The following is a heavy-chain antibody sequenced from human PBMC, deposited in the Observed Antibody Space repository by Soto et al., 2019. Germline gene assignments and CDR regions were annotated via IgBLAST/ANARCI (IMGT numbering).Heavy chain of an antibody. CDR2: IYSGGST. J-gene: IGHJ4*02. CDR3: ARGVTSPYYFDY. D-gene: IGHD2-21*02. V-gene: IGHV3-53*02. CDR1: GFTVSSNY. Sequence: EMQLVETGGGLIQPGGSLRLSCAASGFTVSSNYMSWVRQAPGKGLEWVSVIYSGGSTYYADSVKGRFTISRDNSKNTLYLQMNSLRAEDTAVYYCARGVTSPYYFDYWGQGTLVTVSS.